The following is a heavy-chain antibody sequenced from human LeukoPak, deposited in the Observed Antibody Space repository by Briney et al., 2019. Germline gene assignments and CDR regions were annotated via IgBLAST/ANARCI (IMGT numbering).Heavy chain of an antibody. CDR1: GGSFSGYY. V-gene: IGHV4-34*03. CDR2: IYYSGST. J-gene: IGHJ6*03. D-gene: IGHD3-10*01. Sequence: SETLSLTCAVYGGSFSGYYWGWIRQPPGKGLEWIGSIYYSGSTYYNPSLKSRVTISVDTSKNQFSLKLSSVTAADTAVYYCAGRFGELSYYYYYYMDVWGKGTTVTVSS. CDR3: AGRFGELSYYYYYYMDV.